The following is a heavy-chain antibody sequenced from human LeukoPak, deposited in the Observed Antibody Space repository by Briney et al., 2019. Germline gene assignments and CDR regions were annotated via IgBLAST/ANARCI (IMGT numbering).Heavy chain of an antibody. V-gene: IGHV1-69*05. CDR1: GGTFSSYA. J-gene: IGHJ4*02. D-gene: IGHD3-16*01. Sequence: GASVKVSCKASGGTFSSYAISWVRQAPGQGLEWMGGIIPIFGTANYAQKLQGRVTMTTDTSTSTAYMELRSLRSDDTAVYYCARSPMITFGGEFDYWGQGTLVAVSS. CDR2: IIPIFGTA. CDR3: ARSPMITFGGEFDY.